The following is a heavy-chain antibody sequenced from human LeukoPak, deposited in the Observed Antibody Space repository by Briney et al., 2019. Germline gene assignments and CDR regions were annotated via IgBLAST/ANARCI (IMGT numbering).Heavy chain of an antibody. D-gene: IGHD6-13*01. CDR3: ARVAAAGNYYFDY. J-gene: IGHJ4*02. V-gene: IGHV4-59*01. CDR2: IYYSGST. Sequence: SETLSLTCTVSGGSMSSNYWSWIRQPPGKGLEWIGYIYYSGSTNYNPSLKSRVSISVDASKNQFSLRLNSVTAADTAVYYCARVAAAGNYYFDYWGQGTLVTVSS. CDR1: GGSMSSNY.